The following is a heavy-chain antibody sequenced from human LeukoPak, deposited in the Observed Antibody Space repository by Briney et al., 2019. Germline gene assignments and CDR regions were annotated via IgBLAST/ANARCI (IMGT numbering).Heavy chain of an antibody. CDR2: INHSGST. Sequence: SETLSLTCAVYGGSFSGYYWSWIRQPPGKGLEWIGEINHSGSTNYNPSLKSRVTISVDTSKNQLSLKLSSVTAADTAVYYCAREKGRRYYYYYYGMDVWGQGTTVTVSS. CDR3: AREKGRRYYYYYYGMDV. J-gene: IGHJ6*02. CDR1: GGSFSGYY. V-gene: IGHV4-34*01.